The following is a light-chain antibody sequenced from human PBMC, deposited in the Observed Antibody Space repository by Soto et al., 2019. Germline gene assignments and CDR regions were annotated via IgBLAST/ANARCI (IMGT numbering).Light chain of an antibody. CDR3: QQYNTWVRGT. J-gene: IGKJ2*01. CDR1: QSVDSD. V-gene: IGKV3-15*01. CDR2: GAS. Sequence: EVVVTQSPATLSVSPGERVTLSCRASQSVDSDVAWFQHQPGQAPRLLIYGASTRAAGIPGRFSGSGYETDFTFTISSLEPEDSATYFCQQYNTWVRGTFGQGTKLEIK.